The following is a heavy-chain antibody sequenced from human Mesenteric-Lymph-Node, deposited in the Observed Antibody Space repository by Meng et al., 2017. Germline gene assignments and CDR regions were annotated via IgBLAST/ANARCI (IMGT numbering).Heavy chain of an antibody. J-gene: IGHJ4*02. D-gene: IGHD3-10*01. V-gene: IGHV3-23*01. CDR3: AKVGYGAGSHFDH. CDR2: ISAGGGTT. Sequence: GESLKISCAASGFTFSSYSMNWVRQAPGKGLEWVSLISAGGGTTYYVDSVQARFITSRDNAKNTLYLQMNSLRVEDTAIYYCAKVGYGAGSHFDHWGQGTLVTVSS. CDR1: GFTFSSYS.